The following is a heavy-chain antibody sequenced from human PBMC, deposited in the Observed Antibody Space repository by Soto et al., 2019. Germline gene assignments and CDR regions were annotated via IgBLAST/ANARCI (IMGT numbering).Heavy chain of an antibody. J-gene: IGHJ6*02. CDR2: IYHSGST. D-gene: IGHD3-10*02. V-gene: IGHV4-4*02. Sequence: QVQLQESGPGLVKPSGTLSLTCAVSGGSISSSNWWSWVRQPPGKGLEWIGEIYHSGSTNYNPSLKSRVTISVETSKNQCSLKLSAVTAADTAVYYCASVRGGYYYAMDVWGQGTTVTVSS. CDR1: GGSISSSNW. CDR3: ASVRGGYYYAMDV.